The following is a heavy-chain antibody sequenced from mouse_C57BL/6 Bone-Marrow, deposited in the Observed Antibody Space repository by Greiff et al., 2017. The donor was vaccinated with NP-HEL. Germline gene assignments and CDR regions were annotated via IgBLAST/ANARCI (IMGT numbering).Heavy chain of an antibody. J-gene: IGHJ2*01. V-gene: IGHV5-9*01. CDR2: ISGGGGNT. CDR3: ARSYPFDY. CDR1: GFTFSSYT. D-gene: IGHD2-10*01. Sequence: EVKVEESGGGLVKPGGSLKLSCAASGFTFSSYTMSWVRQTPEKRLEWVATISGGGGNTYYPDSVKGRFTISRDNAKNTLYLQMSSLRSEDTALYYCARSYPFDYWGQGTTLTVSS.